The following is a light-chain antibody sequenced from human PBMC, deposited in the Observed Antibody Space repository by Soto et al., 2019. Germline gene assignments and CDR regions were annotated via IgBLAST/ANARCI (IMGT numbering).Light chain of an antibody. CDR2: SDD. CDR1: SSNIGLNS. Sequence: QPVLTQPPSASGTLGQRVTISCSGSSSNIGLNSVTWYQHLPGTAPKLLIYSDDERPSGVPDRFSGSKSGTSASLAISWLQPDDEADYYCAAWDDSLNGQVFGTGTKLTVL. J-gene: IGLJ1*01. V-gene: IGLV1-44*01. CDR3: AAWDDSLNGQV.